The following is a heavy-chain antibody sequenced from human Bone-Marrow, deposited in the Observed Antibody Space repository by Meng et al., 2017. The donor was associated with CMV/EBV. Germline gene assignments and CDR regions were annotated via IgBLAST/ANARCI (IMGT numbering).Heavy chain of an antibody. Sequence: GSLRLSCAVYGGSFSGYYWSWIRQPPGKGLEWIGEINHSGSTNYNPSLKSRVTISVDTSKNQFSLKLSSVTAADTAVYYCARRRGYYYYYYYGMDVWGQGTTVTVSS. CDR3: ARRRGYYYYYYYGMDV. D-gene: IGHD3-3*01. CDR1: GGSFSGYY. CDR2: INHSGST. J-gene: IGHJ6*02. V-gene: IGHV4-34*01.